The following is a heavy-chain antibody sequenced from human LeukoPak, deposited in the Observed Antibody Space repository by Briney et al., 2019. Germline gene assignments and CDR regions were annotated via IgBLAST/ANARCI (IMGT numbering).Heavy chain of an antibody. CDR3: AKDGYCSSTSCYPNHFDL. CDR2: ISNDGSNK. V-gene: IGHV3-30*18. D-gene: IGHD2-2*03. Sequence: GGSLRLSCAASGFTFSPYAMHWVRQAPGKGLEWVALISNDGSNKYYADSVKGRFTISRDNSKNTLDLQMNSLRAEDTAVYYCAKDGYCSSTSCYPNHFDLWGRGTLVTVSS. CDR1: GFTFSPYA. J-gene: IGHJ4*02.